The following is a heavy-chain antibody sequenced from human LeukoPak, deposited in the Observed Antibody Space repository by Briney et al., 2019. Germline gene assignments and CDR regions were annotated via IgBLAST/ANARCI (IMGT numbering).Heavy chain of an antibody. CDR1: GFTYSDYS. CDR3: VRDLA. Sequence: GGSLRLSCAASGFTYSDYSMNWVRQAPGKGLEWISSIGGIGTYIYYADSVKGRFTTSRDNAKNSVYLQMNSLRGEDTAVYYCVRDLAWGQETLVTVSS. J-gene: IGHJ5*02. CDR2: IGGIGTYI. V-gene: IGHV3-21*01.